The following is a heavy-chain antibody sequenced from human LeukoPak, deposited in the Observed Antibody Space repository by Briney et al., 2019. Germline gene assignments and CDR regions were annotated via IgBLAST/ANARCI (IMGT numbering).Heavy chain of an antibody. D-gene: IGHD6-19*01. Sequence: ASVKVSCKASGGTFSSYAISWVRQAPGQGLEWMGRIIPIFGTANYAQKFQGRVTITTDESTSTAYMELSSLRSEDTAVYYCAGRIAVADYYYYYMDVWGKGTTVTVSS. J-gene: IGHJ6*03. CDR1: GGTFSSYA. CDR3: AGRIAVADYYYYYMDV. CDR2: IIPIFGTA. V-gene: IGHV1-69*05.